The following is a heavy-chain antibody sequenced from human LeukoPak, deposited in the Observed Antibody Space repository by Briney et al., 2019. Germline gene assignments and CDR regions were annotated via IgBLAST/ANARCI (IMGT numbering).Heavy chain of an antibody. CDR1: GFTFSSYA. Sequence: TGGSLRLSCAASGFTFSSYAMSWVRQAPGKGLEWVSAISGSGGSTYYADSVKGRFTISRDNSKNTLYLQMNSLRAEDTAVYYCARVRVGLLWFGELCYWGQGTLVTVSS. CDR2: ISGSGGST. D-gene: IGHD3-10*01. J-gene: IGHJ4*02. CDR3: ARVRVGLLWFGELCY. V-gene: IGHV3-23*01.